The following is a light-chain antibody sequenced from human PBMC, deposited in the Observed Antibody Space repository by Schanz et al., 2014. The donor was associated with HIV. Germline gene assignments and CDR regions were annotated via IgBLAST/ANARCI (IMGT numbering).Light chain of an antibody. CDR2: DAS. Sequence: EIVLTQSPVILSLSPGERATLSCRASQSVSSYLAWYQQKPGQAPRLLIYDASNRATGIPARFSGSGSGTEFTLTISSLQSEDFALYYCQHYNNWPPWTFGQGTKVEIK. CDR3: QHYNNWPPWT. V-gene: IGKV3D-15*01. CDR1: QSVSSY. J-gene: IGKJ1*01.